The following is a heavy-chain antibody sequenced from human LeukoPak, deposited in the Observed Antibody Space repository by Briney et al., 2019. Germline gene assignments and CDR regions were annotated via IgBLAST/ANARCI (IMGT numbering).Heavy chain of an antibody. Sequence: PPETLSLTCAVSGGSISSGGYYWSWIRQHPGKGLEWIGYIYYSGSTYYNPSLKSRVTISVDTSKNQFSLKLSSVTAADTAVYYCARERFYYDSSGYYRKNPYFDYWGQGTLVTVSS. J-gene: IGHJ4*02. CDR3: ARERFYYDSSGYYRKNPYFDY. D-gene: IGHD3-22*01. CDR1: GGSISSGGYY. V-gene: IGHV4-31*11. CDR2: IYYSGST.